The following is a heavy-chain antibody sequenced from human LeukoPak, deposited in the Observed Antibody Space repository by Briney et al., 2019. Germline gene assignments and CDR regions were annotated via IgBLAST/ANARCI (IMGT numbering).Heavy chain of an antibody. Sequence: ASVKVSCKVSGYTLTELSMHWVRQAPEKGLEWMGRFDPEDGKAIYAQRFQGRVTMTEDTSTDTAYMELSSLRSEDTAVYYCATETITMVRGVITGAFDIWGQGTMVTVSS. D-gene: IGHD3-10*01. V-gene: IGHV1-24*01. J-gene: IGHJ3*02. CDR1: GYTLTELS. CDR3: ATETITMVRGVITGAFDI. CDR2: FDPEDGKA.